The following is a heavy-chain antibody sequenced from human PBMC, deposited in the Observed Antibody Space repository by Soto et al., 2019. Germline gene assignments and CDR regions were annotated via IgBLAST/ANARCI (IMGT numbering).Heavy chain of an antibody. CDR3: AKSGFGDYYFDY. CDR2: ISAGGSST. V-gene: IGHV3-23*01. J-gene: IGHJ4*02. D-gene: IGHD2-21*01. Sequence: EVQLLESGEGLVQPGGSLRLSCAASGFSFSNCAMGWVRQAPGKGLEWVSTISAGGSSTYYADSVKGRFTVSRDNFQSTRDLQTSSLRAEDTAVYYFAKSGFGDYYFDYWGQGILVTVSS. CDR1: GFSFSNCA.